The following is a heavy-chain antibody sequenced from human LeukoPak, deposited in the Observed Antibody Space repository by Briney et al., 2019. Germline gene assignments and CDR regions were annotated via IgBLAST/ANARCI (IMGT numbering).Heavy chain of an antibody. CDR3: ARGGDSSSWSVDY. CDR1: GGSISSYY. CDR2: IYYSGST. Sequence: PSETLSLTCTVSGGSISSYYWSWIRQPPGKGLEWIGYIYYSGSTNYNPSLKSRVTTSVDTSKNQFSLKLSSVTAADTAVYYCARGGDSSSWSVDYWGQGTLVTVSS. V-gene: IGHV4-59*01. D-gene: IGHD6-13*01. J-gene: IGHJ4*02.